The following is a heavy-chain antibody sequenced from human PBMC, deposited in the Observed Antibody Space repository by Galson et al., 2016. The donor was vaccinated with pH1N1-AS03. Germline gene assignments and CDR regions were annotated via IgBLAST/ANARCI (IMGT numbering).Heavy chain of an antibody. CDR3: IKEGIRLQSRRSDAFDI. J-gene: IGHJ3*02. D-gene: IGHD5-18*01. CDR1: GFTFRTFS. V-gene: IGHV3-64D*06. CDR2: ISDNGINT. Sequence: SLRLSCAASGFTFRTFSIYWVRQAPGKGLEYVSGISDNGINTYYADPVKARFTISRDKSKNTVYLQMSSLRTEDKAVYYCIKEGIRLQSRRSDAFDIWGRGTMVTVSS.